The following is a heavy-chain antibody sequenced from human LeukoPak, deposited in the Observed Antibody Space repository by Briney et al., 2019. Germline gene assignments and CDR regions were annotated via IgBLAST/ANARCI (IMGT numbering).Heavy chain of an antibody. CDR2: ISYDGSNK. V-gene: IGHV3-30*04. CDR3: AKSFGPVIAAAGTGAD. CDR1: GFTFSSYA. J-gene: IGHJ4*02. D-gene: IGHD6-13*01. Sequence: GGSLRLSCAASGFTFSSYAMHWVRQAPGKGLEWVAVISYDGSNKYYADSVKGRFTISRDNSKNTLYLQMSSLRAEDTGVYYCAKSFGPVIAAAGTGADWGQGTLVTVSS.